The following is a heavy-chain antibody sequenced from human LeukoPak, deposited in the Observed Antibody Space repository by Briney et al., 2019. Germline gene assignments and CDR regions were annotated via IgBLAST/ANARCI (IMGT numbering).Heavy chain of an antibody. CDR1: GYTFTSYD. CDR2: MNPNSGNT. CDR3: ARVVGATQPDY. Sequence: ASVKVSCKASGYTFTSYDINWVRQATGQGLEWMGWMNPNSGNTGYAQKFLGRVTLTRNTSISTAYMELSSLRSDDTAVYYCARVVGATQPDYWGQGSLVTVSS. J-gene: IGHJ4*02. D-gene: IGHD1-26*01. V-gene: IGHV1-8*01.